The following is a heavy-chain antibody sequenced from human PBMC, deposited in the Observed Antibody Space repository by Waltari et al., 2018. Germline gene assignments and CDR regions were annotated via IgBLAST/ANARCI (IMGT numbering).Heavy chain of an antibody. CDR2: VSPGYGTT. CDR1: GCAFTSTA. V-gene: IGHV1-69*08. J-gene: IGHJ4*02. CDR3: ARYLRDSLGYNPSDY. Sequence: QVQLVQAGAGVKKPGSSVTVSCKASGCAFTSTAFSWVRQAPGQGLEWMGRVSPGYGTTNDAQKFQGRVTMTEDKSTSTAYMELSSLRSEDTAVYYCARYLRDSLGYNPSDYWGQGTLVTVSS. D-gene: IGHD3-10*01.